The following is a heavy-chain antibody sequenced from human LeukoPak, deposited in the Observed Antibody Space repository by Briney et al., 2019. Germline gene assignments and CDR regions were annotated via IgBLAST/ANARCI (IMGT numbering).Heavy chain of an antibody. CDR1: GFAFGRYS. V-gene: IGHV3-30*18. CDR2: SSYDGNNQ. CDR3: AKGIDYYDSGNFYYTDYLDY. J-gene: IGHJ4*02. D-gene: IGHD3-10*01. Sequence: GGSLRLSCVASGFAFGRYSMNWVRQAPGKGLEWLAVSSYDGNNQYYADSVKGRFTISRDRDSSKNTLFLQMNSLRAEDTAIYYCAKGIDYYDSGNFYYTDYLDYWGQGTLVTVSS.